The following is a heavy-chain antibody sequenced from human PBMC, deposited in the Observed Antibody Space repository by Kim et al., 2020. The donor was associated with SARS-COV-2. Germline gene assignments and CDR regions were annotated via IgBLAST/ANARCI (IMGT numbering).Heavy chain of an antibody. CDR3: ARDPRFGSRLFMDV. CDR2: IWYDGSNK. D-gene: IGHD3-10*01. J-gene: IGHJ6*02. V-gene: IGHV3-33*01. CDR1: GFTFSSYG. Sequence: GGSLRLSCAASGFTFSSYGMHWVRQAPGKGLEWVAVIWYDGSNKYYADSVKGRFTISRDNSKNTLYLQMNSLRAEDTAVYYCARDPRFGSRLFMDVWGQGTTVTVSS.